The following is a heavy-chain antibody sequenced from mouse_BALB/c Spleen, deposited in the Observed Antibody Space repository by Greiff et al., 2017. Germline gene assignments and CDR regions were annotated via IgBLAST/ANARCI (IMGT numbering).Heavy chain of an antibody. J-gene: IGHJ3*01. CDR1: GYTFTSYW. CDR2: IYPGSGST. CDR3: TRDYALAY. Sequence: LQQPGSELVRPGASVTLYCKASGYTFTSYWMHWVKQRPGQGLEWIGNIYPGSGSTNSDETFKSTATLTVDTSSSTAYMQLSSLTSEDSAVYYCTRDYALAYWGQGTLVTVSA. D-gene: IGHD1-1*01. V-gene: IGHV1S22*01.